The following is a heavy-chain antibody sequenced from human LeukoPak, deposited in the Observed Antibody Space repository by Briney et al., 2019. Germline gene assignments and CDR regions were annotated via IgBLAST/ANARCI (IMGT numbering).Heavy chain of an antibody. CDR1: GYPISSGYY. J-gene: IGHJ6*03. D-gene: IGHD3-10*01. Sequence: PSETLSVTCTVSGYPISSGYYWGWIRQPPGKGLEWIGSIYHSGSTYYHPSLESRVNISVYTSKNQFSLKLSSVTAADTAVYYCARVIYYHYGSGSYSSVTDYYYYMDVWGKGTTVTVSS. V-gene: IGHV4-38-2*02. CDR3: ARVIYYHYGSGSYSSVTDYYYYMDV. CDR2: IYHSGST.